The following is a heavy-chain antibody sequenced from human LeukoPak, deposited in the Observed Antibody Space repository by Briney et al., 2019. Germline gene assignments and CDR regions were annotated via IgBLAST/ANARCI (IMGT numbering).Heavy chain of an antibody. CDR1: GFTFSSYS. J-gene: IGHJ4*02. D-gene: IGHD3-16*02. V-gene: IGHV3-21*01. CDR3: ARGGHYDYVWGSYRPPAFDY. CDR2: ISSSSSYI. Sequence: GGSLRLSCAASGFTFSSYSMNWVRQAPGKGLEWVSSISSSSSYIYYADSVKGRFTISRDNAKNSLYLQMNSLRAEDTAVYYCARGGHYDYVWGSYRPPAFDYWGQGTLVTVSS.